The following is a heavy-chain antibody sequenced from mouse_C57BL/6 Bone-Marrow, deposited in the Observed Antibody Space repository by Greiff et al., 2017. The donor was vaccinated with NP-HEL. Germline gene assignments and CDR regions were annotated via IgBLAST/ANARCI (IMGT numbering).Heavy chain of an antibody. V-gene: IGHV14-4*01. J-gene: IGHJ3*01. CDR2: IDPENGDT. CDR3: TWYRQGFAY. Sequence: EVKLVESGAELVRPGASVKLSCTASGFNIKDDYMHWVKQRPEQGLEWIGWIDPENGDTEYASKFQGKATITADTSSNTAYLQLSSLTSEDTAVYYCTWYRQGFAYWGQGTLVTVSA. D-gene: IGHD2-14*01. CDR1: GFNIKDDY.